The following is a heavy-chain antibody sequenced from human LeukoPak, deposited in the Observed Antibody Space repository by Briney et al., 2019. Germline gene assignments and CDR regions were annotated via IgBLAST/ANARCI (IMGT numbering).Heavy chain of an antibody. CDR3: ARDHREDFWSGYKYYFDY. CDR2: IYHSGST. V-gene: IGHV4-38-2*02. CDR1: GYSISSGYY. J-gene: IGHJ4*02. D-gene: IGHD3-3*01. Sequence: SETLSLTCTVSGYSISSGYYWGWIRQPPGKGLEWIGIIYHSGSTYYNPSLKSRVTISVDTSKNQFSLKLSSVTAADTAVYYCARDHREDFWSGYKYYFDYWGQGTLVTVSS.